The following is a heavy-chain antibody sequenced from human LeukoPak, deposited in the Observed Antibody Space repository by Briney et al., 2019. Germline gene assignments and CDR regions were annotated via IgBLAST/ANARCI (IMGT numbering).Heavy chain of an antibody. J-gene: IGHJ6*03. Sequence: ASVKVSCKASRSTFKTYDIIWVRQASGPGLEWMGWMNPKSGDTVCAETFQARVTMTRNISMNTAYMELSNLKSEDTAIYYCARGILGYYYYYMDLWGEGTTVTVSS. CDR1: RSTFKTYD. CDR2: MNPKSGDT. V-gene: IGHV1-8*01. CDR3: ARGILGYYYYYMDL. D-gene: IGHD2-8*02.